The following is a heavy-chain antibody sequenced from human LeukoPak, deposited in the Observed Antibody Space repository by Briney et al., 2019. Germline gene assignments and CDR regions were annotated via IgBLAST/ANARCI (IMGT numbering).Heavy chain of an antibody. Sequence: GGSLRLSCAASGFTFSNARMSWVRQAPGKGLEWVSHISSGSSTIYYADSVKGRFTISRDNAKNSLYLQMNSLRDEDTAVYYCARDRLAVAGLFDLWGQGTLVTVSS. J-gene: IGHJ4*02. CDR3: ARDRLAVAGLFDL. CDR1: GFTFSNAR. V-gene: IGHV3-48*02. CDR2: ISSGSSTI. D-gene: IGHD6-19*01.